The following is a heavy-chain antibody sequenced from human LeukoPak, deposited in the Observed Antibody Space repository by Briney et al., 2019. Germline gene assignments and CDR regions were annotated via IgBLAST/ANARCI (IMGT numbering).Heavy chain of an antibody. V-gene: IGHV4-30-2*03. Sequence: PSETLSLTCTVSGGSISSGGYYWSWIRQPPGKGLEWIGYIYHSGSTYYNPSLKSRVTISVDTSKNQFSLKLSSVTAADTAVYYCARQLDSSSRKPGGYWGQGTLVTVSS. D-gene: IGHD6-13*01. J-gene: IGHJ4*02. CDR1: GGSISSGGYY. CDR2: IYHSGST. CDR3: ARQLDSSSRKPGGY.